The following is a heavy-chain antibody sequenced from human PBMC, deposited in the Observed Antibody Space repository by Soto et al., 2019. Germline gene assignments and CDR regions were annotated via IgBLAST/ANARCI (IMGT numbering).Heavy chain of an antibody. Sequence: QVQLEQSGAEVKKPGSSVKVSCKASGGTFRTAAISWVRQAPGQGLEWMGGIMPVFRTPDYAQKFQGRVTITADESTNTAYMELSGLRSHDTAVYYCAPDNDRPQLGGNYYYVLDVWGQGTTITVSS. V-gene: IGHV1-69*12. CDR3: APDNDRPQLGGNYYYVLDV. CDR2: IMPVFRTP. J-gene: IGHJ6*02. CDR1: GGTFRTAA. D-gene: IGHD2-8*01.